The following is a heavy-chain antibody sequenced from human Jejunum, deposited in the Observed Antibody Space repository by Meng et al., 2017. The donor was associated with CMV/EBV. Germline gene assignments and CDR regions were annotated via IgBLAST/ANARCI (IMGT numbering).Heavy chain of an antibody. CDR2: SRQRANDYST. CDR1: GFTFCDHY. Sequence: SGFTFCDHYLDWVRQAPGKGLEWVGRSRQRANDYSTDYAASVKGRFTISRDDSENSVYLQMNSLKTEDTAVYYCVRVKIVATILDYWGQGTLVTDSS. CDR3: VRVKIVATILDY. D-gene: IGHD5-12*01. V-gene: IGHV3-72*01. J-gene: IGHJ4*02.